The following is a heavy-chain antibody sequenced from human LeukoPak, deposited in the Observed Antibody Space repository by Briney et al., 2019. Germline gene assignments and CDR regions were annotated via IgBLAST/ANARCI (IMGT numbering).Heavy chain of an antibody. V-gene: IGHV4-4*07. CDR3: ARARTAYYSNSPYYFDY. D-gene: IGHD4-11*01. Sequence: SETLSLTCIVSGDSISSDYWIWIRQPAGKGLEWIGHFYPSGSINYNPSLRSRVTMSGDTSKNQFSLKLSSVTAADTAVYYCARARTAYYSNSPYYFDYWGQGTLVTVSS. CDR2: FYPSGSI. CDR1: GDSISSDY. J-gene: IGHJ4*02.